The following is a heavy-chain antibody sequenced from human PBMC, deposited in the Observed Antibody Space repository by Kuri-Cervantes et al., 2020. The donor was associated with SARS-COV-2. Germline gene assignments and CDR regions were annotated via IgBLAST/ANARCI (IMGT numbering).Heavy chain of an antibody. CDR3: ARDAIRDGYNEGY. CDR1: GGTFSSYA. Sequence: SVKVSCKASGGTFSSYAISWVRQAPGQGLEWMGGIIPIFGTANYAQKFLGRVTITADKSTSTAYMELSSLRSEDTAVYYCARDAIRDGYNEGYWGQGTLVTVSS. V-gene: IGHV1-69*06. J-gene: IGHJ4*02. D-gene: IGHD5-24*01. CDR2: IIPIFGTA.